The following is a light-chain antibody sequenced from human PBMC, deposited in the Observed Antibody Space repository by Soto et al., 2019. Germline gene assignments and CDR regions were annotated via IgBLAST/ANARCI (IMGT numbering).Light chain of an antibody. CDR3: QQRSNWPGT. J-gene: IGKJ5*01. CDR2: DAS. CDR1: QSVSSY. V-gene: IGKV3-11*01. Sequence: LLTQSPATLSLSPGERLTLSCRASQSVSSYLAWYQQKPGQAPRLLIYDASNRATGIPARFSGSGSGTEFTLTISSLQPEDFEVYYCQQRSNWPGTFGQGTRLEIK.